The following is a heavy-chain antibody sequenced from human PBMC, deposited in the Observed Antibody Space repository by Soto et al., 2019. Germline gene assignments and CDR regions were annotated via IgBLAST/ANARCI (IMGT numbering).Heavy chain of an antibody. D-gene: IGHD3-3*02. CDR2: IYNTGGT. J-gene: IGHJ4*02. Sequence: PPEKLLLTCTVSGGSVNSDNYDWSWIRQPPGKGLCGIGYIYNTGGTNYNVSLESRSTITLDTSKTQFSLTLSSVTAADTALFYCAREFSNTPEAFDSWGQGALVTVS. CDR3: AREFSNTPEAFDS. CDR1: GGSVNSDNYD. V-gene: IGHV4-61*01.